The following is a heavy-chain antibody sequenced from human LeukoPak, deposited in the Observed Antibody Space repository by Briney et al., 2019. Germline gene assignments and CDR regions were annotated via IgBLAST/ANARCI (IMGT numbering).Heavy chain of an antibody. J-gene: IGHJ4*02. CDR3: ARDAESYASGSYTPFDY. CDR1: GGSISSYY. Sequence: SETLSLTCTVSGGSISSYYWSWIRQPPGKGLGWIGYIYYSGSINYNPSLKSRVTISVDPSKNQFSLKLTSVTAADTAVYFCARDAESYASGSYTPFDYWGQGTLVTVSS. D-gene: IGHD3-10*01. V-gene: IGHV4-59*01. CDR2: IYYSGSI.